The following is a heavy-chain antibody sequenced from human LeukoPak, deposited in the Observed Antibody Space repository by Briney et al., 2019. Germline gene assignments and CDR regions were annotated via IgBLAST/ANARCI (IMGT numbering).Heavy chain of an antibody. D-gene: IGHD3-3*01. V-gene: IGHV1-8*01. J-gene: IGHJ6*03. CDR3: ARDLSVSWSGYYNDPLDLYYYYMDV. CDR1: GYTFTSYD. Sequence: GASVKVSCKASGYTFTSYDINWVRQATGQGLEWMGWMNPNSGNTGYAQKFQGRVTMTRDTSTSTVYMELSSLRSEDTAVYYCARDLSVSWSGYYNDPLDLYYYYMDVWGKGTTVTVSS. CDR2: MNPNSGNT.